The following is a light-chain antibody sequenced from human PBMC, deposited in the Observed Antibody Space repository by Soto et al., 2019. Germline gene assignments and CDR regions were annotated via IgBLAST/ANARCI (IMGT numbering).Light chain of an antibody. CDR2: GAS. CDR3: QQYGSSPTCT. Sequence: EIVLTQSPGTLSLSPGERATLSCRASQSVSSSYLAWYQQKPGQAPRLLIYGASSRATGIPDRFSGSGSGTDSTLTISRLQPEDFAVYYCQQYGSSPTCTFGPETKVDIK. CDR1: QSVSSSY. J-gene: IGKJ3*01. V-gene: IGKV3-20*01.